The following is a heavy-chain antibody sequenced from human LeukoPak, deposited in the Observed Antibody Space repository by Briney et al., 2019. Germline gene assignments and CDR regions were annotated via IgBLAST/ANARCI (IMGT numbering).Heavy chain of an antibody. V-gene: IGHV4-30-4*01. Sequence: KTSETLSLTCTVSGGSISSGDYYWSWIRQPPGKGLEWIGSIYYSGSTYYNPSLKSRVTISVDTSKNQFSLKLSSVTAADTAVYYCARDYPYLSGNSASLLDYWGQGTLVTVSS. CDR2: IYYSGST. D-gene: IGHD4-23*01. J-gene: IGHJ4*02. CDR3: ARDYPYLSGNSASLLDY. CDR1: GGSISSGDYY.